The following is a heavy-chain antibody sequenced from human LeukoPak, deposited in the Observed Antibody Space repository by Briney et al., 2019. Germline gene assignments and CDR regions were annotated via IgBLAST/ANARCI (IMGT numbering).Heavy chain of an antibody. V-gene: IGHV3-23*01. D-gene: IGHD4-17*01. Sequence: GGSLRLSCAASGFTFTNYAMSWVRQAPGKGLEWTSAISATAGRTYYADSVKGRFTISRDNAKNSLYLQMNSLRAEDTAVYYCASHYGEYDYWGQGTLVTVSS. CDR3: ASHYGEYDY. J-gene: IGHJ4*02. CDR2: ISATAGRT. CDR1: GFTFTNYA.